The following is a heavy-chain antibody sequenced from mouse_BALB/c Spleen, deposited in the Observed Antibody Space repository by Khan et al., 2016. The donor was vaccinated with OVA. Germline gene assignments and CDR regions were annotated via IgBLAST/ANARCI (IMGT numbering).Heavy chain of an antibody. CDR2: INPSNGRT. J-gene: IGHJ2*01. CDR1: GYTLTSYW. D-gene: IGHD2-1*01. CDR3: ARLLINGDY. V-gene: IGHV1S81*02. Sequence: QVQLQQPGAELVNPGASVNLSCKASGYTLTSYWMHWVKQRPGQGLEWIGEINPSNGRTNYNEKFKSKATLTVDKSSSTAYMQLSSPTSEDAAVYHCARLLINGDYWSQGTTLTVSA.